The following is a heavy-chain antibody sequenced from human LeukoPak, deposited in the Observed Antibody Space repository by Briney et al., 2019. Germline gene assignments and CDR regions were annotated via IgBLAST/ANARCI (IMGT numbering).Heavy chain of an antibody. Sequence: SGPALVNPTGTLTLTCTFPGFSVRRSPRGVGGVRQPPGKAREWLVLTYWDDDKRYRPSLHSRLTVTKATSKNQMVLTMTNMDPVDTATYFCAHRLDLVGNWHSGAFDFWGRGTMVTVSS. CDR3: AHRLDLVGNWHSGAFDF. CDR2: TYWDDDK. CDR1: GFSVRRSPRG. J-gene: IGHJ3*01. V-gene: IGHV2-5*02. D-gene: IGHD1/OR15-1a*01.